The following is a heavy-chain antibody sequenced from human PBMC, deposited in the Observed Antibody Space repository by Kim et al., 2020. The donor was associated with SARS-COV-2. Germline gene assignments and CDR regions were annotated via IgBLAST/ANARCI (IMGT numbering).Heavy chain of an antibody. CDR2: IIPILGIA. D-gene: IGHD3-10*01. CDR3: ARQYYYGSGSYYAFDI. V-gene: IGHV1-69*04. CDR1: GGTFSSYA. Sequence: SVKVSCKASGGTFSSYAISWVRQAPGQGLEWMGRIIPILGIANYAQKFQGRVTITADKSTSTAYMELSSLRSEDTAVYYCARQYYYGSGSYYAFDIWGQGEIVTVSS. J-gene: IGHJ3*02.